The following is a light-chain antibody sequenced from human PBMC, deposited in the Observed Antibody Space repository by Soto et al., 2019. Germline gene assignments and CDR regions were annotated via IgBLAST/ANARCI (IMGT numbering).Light chain of an antibody. V-gene: IGKV1-5*01. CDR2: DAF. Sequence: DIQMTQSPSSLSASVGDRVTITCQASQDISNYLNWYQQKPGKAPKLLIFDAFSLESGVPSRFSGSRSGTEFTLTISSLQPDDYATYFCQQYNSYSPLTFGGGTKVDIK. CDR3: QQYNSYSPLT. J-gene: IGKJ4*01. CDR1: QDISNY.